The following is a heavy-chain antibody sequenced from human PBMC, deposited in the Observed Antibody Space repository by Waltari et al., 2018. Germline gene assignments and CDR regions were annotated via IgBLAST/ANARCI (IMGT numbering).Heavy chain of an antibody. CDR3: ARGGSGELPIGAFDI. V-gene: IGHV3-53*01. CDR2: IYSGGST. J-gene: IGHJ3*02. D-gene: IGHD7-27*01. Sequence: EVQLVESGGGLNQPGGSLRLSCAASGFPVSSHYMSWVRQGPGKGLEWVSVIYSGGSTYYADSVNGRFTISRDNSKNTLYLQMNSLRAEDTAVYYCARGGSGELPIGAFDIWGQGAMVSVSS. CDR1: GFPVSSHY.